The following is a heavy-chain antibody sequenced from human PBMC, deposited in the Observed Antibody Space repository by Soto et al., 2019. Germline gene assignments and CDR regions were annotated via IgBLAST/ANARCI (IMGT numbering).Heavy chain of an antibody. CDR2: INPSGGST. CDR3: ARGQWHIVVVTAQKNDAYDI. D-gene: IGHD2-21*02. Sequence: GASVKVSCKASGYTFTSYYMHWVRQAPGQGLEWMGIINPSGGSTSYAQKFQGRVTMTRDTSTSTVYMELSSLRSEDTAVYYCARGQWHIVVVTAQKNDAYDIWGQGTMVTVSS. CDR1: GYTFTSYY. J-gene: IGHJ3*02. V-gene: IGHV1-46*01.